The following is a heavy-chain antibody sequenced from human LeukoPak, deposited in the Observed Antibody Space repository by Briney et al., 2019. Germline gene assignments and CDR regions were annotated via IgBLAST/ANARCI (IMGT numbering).Heavy chain of an antibody. J-gene: IGHJ4*02. V-gene: IGHV1-18*01. CDR3: ARALYDSSGYYPGY. Sequence: GASVKVSCKASGYTFTGYGISWVRQAPGQGLEWMGWISAYNGNTSYAQKLQGRVTMTTDTSTSTAYMELRSLRSDDTAVYYCARALYDSSGYYPGYWGQGTLVTVSS. D-gene: IGHD3-22*01. CDR2: ISAYNGNT. CDR1: GYTFTGYG.